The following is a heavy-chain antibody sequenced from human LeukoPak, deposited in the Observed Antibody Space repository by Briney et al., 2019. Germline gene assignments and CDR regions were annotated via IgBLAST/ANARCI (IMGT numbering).Heavy chain of an antibody. CDR2: IYYSGST. J-gene: IGHJ3*02. V-gene: IGHV4-59*08. CDR1: GDSSRSYY. CDR3: ATFDNLGVRAFDI. D-gene: IGHD1-14*01. Sequence: SETLSLTCTVSGDSSRSYYWSWIRQPPGKGLEWIGYIYYSGSTNYNPSLKSRVTISVDTSKNQFSLKLRSVTAADTAVYYCATFDNLGVRAFDIWGQGTMVTVSS.